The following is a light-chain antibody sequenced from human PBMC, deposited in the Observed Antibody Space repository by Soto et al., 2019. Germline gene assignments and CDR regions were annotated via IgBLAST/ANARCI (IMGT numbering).Light chain of an antibody. CDR3: SLYTASSTVV. CDR1: SSDVGAYNY. V-gene: IGLV2-14*01. CDR2: DVS. J-gene: IGLJ2*01. Sequence: QSALTQPASVSGSPGQSITISCTGTSSDVGAYNYVSWYQQHPGEGPKLMISDVSNRPSGVSHRFSGSKSVNTASLTISGLQAEDEADYYCSLYTASSTVVFGGVTKVTVL.